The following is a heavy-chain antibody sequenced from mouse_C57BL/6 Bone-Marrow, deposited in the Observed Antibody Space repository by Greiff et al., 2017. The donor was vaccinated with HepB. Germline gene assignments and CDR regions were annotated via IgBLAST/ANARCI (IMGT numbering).Heavy chain of an antibody. Sequence: EVKLMESEGGLVQPGSSMKLSCTASGFTFSDYYMAWVRQFPEKGLEWVANINYDGSSTYYLDSLKSRFIISRDNAKNILYLQMSSLKSEDTATYYCARERLHYFDYWGQGTTLTVSS. J-gene: IGHJ2*01. V-gene: IGHV5-16*01. CDR1: GFTFSDYY. CDR3: ARERLHYFDY. CDR2: INYDGSST.